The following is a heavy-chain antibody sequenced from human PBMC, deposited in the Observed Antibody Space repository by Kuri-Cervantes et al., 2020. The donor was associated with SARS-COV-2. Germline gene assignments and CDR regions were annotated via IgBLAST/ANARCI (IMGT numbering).Heavy chain of an antibody. V-gene: IGHV4-38-2*01. Sequence: SETLSLTCAVSGYSISSGYFWGWVRQPPGKGLEWIGSIHHSGSTSFNPSLKSRVTISLDTSKNQFSLKLNSVTAADTAVYHCARYSSAWHPLGMDVWGQGTTVTVSS. CDR2: IHHSGST. J-gene: IGHJ6*02. CDR3: ARYSSAWHPLGMDV. D-gene: IGHD6-19*01. CDR1: GYSISSGYF.